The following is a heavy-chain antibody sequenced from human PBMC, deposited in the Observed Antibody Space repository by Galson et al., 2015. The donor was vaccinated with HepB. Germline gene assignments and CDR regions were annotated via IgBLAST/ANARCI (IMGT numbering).Heavy chain of an antibody. CDR3: TRHHYDTSGYYYGS. V-gene: IGHV3-73*01. D-gene: IGHD3-22*01. CDR2: IRRRANNYAT. Sequence: SLRLSCAASGFTFSGSAMHWVRQASGKGLEWVGRIRRRANNYATSYGASVKGRFTISRDESKNTAYLQMNSLKTGDTAVYYCTRHHYDTSGYYYGSWGQGTLVTVSS. CDR1: GFTFSGSA. J-gene: IGHJ4*02.